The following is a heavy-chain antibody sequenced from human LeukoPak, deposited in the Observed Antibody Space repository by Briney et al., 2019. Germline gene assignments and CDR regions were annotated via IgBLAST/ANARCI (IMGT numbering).Heavy chain of an antibody. V-gene: IGHV1-2*06. CDR2: INPNSGGT. Sequence: ASVKVSCKASGYTFTGYYMHWVRQAPGQGLELMGRINPNSGGTNYAQKFQGRVTMTRDTSISTAYMELSRLRSDDTAVYYCARGLGSYFDYYYYMDVWGKGTTVTVSS. CDR3: ARGLGSYFDYYYYMDV. D-gene: IGHD1-26*01. J-gene: IGHJ6*03. CDR1: GYTFTGYY.